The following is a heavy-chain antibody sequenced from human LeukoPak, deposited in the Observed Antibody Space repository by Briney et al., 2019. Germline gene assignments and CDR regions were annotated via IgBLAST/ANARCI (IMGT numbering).Heavy chain of an antibody. Sequence: PGGSLRLSCAASGFTFSSYAMSWVRQAPGKGLEWVSTISGSGDSTYYVDSVKGRFTISTDNSKNTSYLQMNSLRAEDTAVYYCARSLSSRFSGPRRPYYFDSWGQGTLVTVSS. CDR1: GFTFSSYA. V-gene: IGHV3-23*01. CDR3: ARSLSSRFSGPRRPYYFDS. J-gene: IGHJ4*02. CDR2: ISGSGDST. D-gene: IGHD3-16*02.